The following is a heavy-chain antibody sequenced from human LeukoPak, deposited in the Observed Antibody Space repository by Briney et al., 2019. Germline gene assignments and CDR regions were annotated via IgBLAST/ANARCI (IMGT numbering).Heavy chain of an antibody. CDR2: IHYTGAT. Sequence: SETLSLTCAVYGGSFRGYYWSWIRQPPGKGLEWIGEIHYTGATNYKPSLKSRVTISGDPSKNQFPLRVSSVTAADTAVYYCARGVLGPYYFDLWGRGTLVTVSS. J-gene: IGHJ2*01. V-gene: IGHV4-34*01. CDR1: GGSFRGYY. CDR3: ARGVLGPYYFDL. D-gene: IGHD7-27*01.